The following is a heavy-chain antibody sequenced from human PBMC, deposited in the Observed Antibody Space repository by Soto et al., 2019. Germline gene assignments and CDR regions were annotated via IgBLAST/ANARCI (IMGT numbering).Heavy chain of an antibody. CDR2: IIGSGAST. CDR3: AKVRVGYSSSWYYGYYYGMDV. V-gene: IGHV3-23*01. J-gene: IGHJ6*02. Sequence: EVQLLESGGGLVQPGGSLRLSCAASGFTFSSYAMSWVRQAPGKGLEWVSAIIGSGASTYYADSVKGRFTISRDNSKNTLYLQLDGLRAEDTAVYYCAKVRVGYSSSWYYGYYYGMDVWGQGTTVTVSS. CDR1: GFTFSSYA. D-gene: IGHD6-13*01.